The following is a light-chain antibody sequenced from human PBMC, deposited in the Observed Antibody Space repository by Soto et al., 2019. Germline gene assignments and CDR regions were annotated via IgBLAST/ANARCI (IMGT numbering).Light chain of an antibody. CDR1: KLGDKY. CDR3: QAWDSSVWV. V-gene: IGLV3-1*01. CDR2: QDS. J-gene: IGLJ3*02. Sequence: SYELTQPPSVSVSPGQTASITCSGDKLGDKYACWYQQKPGQSPVLVIYQDSKRPSGIPERFSGSNSGNTATLTISGTQAMDEADYYGQAWDSSVWVFGGGTKLTVL.